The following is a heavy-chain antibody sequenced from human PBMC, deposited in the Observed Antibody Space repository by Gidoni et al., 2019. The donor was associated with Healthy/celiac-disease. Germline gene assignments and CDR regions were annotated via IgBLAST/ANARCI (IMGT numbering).Heavy chain of an antibody. CDR1: GFPFDDYA. CDR3: AKDQGLVNWNDDPWFDP. D-gene: IGHD1-1*01. CDR2: ISWNSGSI. Sequence: EVQLVESGGGLVQPGRSLRLSCAASGFPFDDYAMHWVRQAPGKGLEWVSGISWNSGSIGYADSVKGRFTISRDNAKNSLYLQMNSLRAEDTALYYCAKDQGLVNWNDDPWFDPWGQGTLVTVSS. J-gene: IGHJ5*02. V-gene: IGHV3-9*01.